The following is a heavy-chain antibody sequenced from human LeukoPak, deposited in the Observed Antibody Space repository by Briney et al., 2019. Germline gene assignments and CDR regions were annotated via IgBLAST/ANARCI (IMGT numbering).Heavy chain of an antibody. CDR1: GFTVSSNY. J-gene: IGHJ4*02. D-gene: IGHD3-10*01. V-gene: IGHV3-53*01. Sequence: GGSLRLSCAASGFTVSSNYMSWVRQAPGKGLEGVSVIYSGGSTYYADSVKGRFTISRDNSKNTLYLQMNSLRAEDTAVSYCARGLMVRGVLFDYWGQGTLVTVSS. CDR2: IYSGGST. CDR3: ARGLMVRGVLFDY.